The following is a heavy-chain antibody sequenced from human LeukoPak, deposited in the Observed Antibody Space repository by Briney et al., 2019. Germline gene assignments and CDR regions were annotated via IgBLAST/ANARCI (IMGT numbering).Heavy chain of an antibody. J-gene: IGHJ3*02. V-gene: IGHV4-61*01. CDR3: ARQDSGTYLNPLDI. CDR1: GGSVSSGISY. Sequence: SETLSLTCSVSGGSVSSGISYWSWIRQPPGEGLERIAYISDSGGSDYNPSLRGRVTISLDTSKNQFSLRLTSVTAADTAVYYCARQDSGTYLNPLDIWGQGTVVTVSS. D-gene: IGHD1-26*01. CDR2: ISDSGGS.